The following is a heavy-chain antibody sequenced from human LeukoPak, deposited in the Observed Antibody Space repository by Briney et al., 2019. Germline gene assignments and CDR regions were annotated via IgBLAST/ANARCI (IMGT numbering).Heavy chain of an antibody. CDR1: GYTFTSYG. J-gene: IGHJ4*02. D-gene: IGHD2-21*01. CDR3: ARSSSVTIPGYYFDY. CDR2: ISAYNGNT. Sequence: ASVKVSCKASGYTFTSYGISWVRQAPGQGLEWMGWISAYNGNTNYAQKLQGRVTMTTDTSTSTAYMELRSLRSDDTAVYYCARSSSVTIPGYYFDYWGQGTLVTVSS. V-gene: IGHV1-18*01.